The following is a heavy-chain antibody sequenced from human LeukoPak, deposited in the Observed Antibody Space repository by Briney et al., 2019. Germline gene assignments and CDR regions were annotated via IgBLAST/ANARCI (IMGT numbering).Heavy chain of an antibody. Sequence: GGSLRLSCAASGFTFSDHYMDWVRQAPGKGLEWIGRSRDEVHDFTTEYAPSVSGRFTIVRDDSKNSLYLVMKNLKSEDSALYYCVRGRGSSWPDTDLHYWGQGTVVIVSS. CDR3: VRGRGSSWPDTDLHY. D-gene: IGHD2-2*01. J-gene: IGHJ4*02. CDR1: GFTFSDHY. V-gene: IGHV3-72*01. CDR2: SRDEVHDFTT.